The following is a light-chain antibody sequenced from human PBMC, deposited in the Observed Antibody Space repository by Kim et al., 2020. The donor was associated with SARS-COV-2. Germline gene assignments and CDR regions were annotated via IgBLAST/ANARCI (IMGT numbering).Light chain of an antibody. CDR2: RNN. Sequence: QSVLTQPPSASGTPGQIVTISCSGDSSNIGSNYVYWYQQFPGMAPKVLIYRNNVRPSGVPDRFSVSKSCTSGSLAISGLRSEDEADYYCASWDDSLSGVVFGGGTQLTVL. CDR3: ASWDDSLSGVV. J-gene: IGLJ2*01. V-gene: IGLV1-47*01. CDR1: SSNIGSNY.